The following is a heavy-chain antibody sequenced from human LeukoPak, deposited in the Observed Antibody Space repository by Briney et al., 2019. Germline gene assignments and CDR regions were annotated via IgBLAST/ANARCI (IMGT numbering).Heavy chain of an antibody. CDR1: GFTISSYS. D-gene: IGHD3-10*01. J-gene: IGHJ6*02. Sequence: GGSLRLSCAASGFTISSYSMNWVRQAPGKGLEWLSMFSISSTIYYADSVKSRFTISRDNAENSLYLQMNGLRAEDTAVYYCARAEAPSGSYYYYYGMDVWGQGTTVTVSS. V-gene: IGHV3-48*01. CDR3: ARAEAPSGSYYYYYGMDV. CDR2: FSISSTI.